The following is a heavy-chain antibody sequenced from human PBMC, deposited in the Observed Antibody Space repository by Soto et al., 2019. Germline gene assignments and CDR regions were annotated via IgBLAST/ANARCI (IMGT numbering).Heavy chain of an antibody. CDR2: FDPEDGET. V-gene: IGHV1-24*01. CDR3: ATRPGDWFDP. Sequence: AASVKVSCKVSGYTLTELSMHWVRQAPGKGLEWMGGFDPEDGETIYAQKFQGRVTMTEDISTDTAYMELSILRSEDTAVYYCATRPGDWFDPWGQGTLVTVSS. CDR1: GYTLTELS. D-gene: IGHD3-10*01. J-gene: IGHJ5*02.